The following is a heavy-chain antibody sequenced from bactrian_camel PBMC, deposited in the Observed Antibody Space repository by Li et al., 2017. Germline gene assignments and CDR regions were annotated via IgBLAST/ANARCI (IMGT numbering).Heavy chain of an antibody. J-gene: IGHJ4*01. CDR1: GPLFSSYS. V-gene: IGHV3S55*01. CDR3: AGVLGSSHSDVYGFLDEGLYTF. CDR2: IDGDGHL. D-gene: IGHD4*01. Sequence: HVQLVESGGGSVKAGGTLTLSCAASGPLFSSYSMGWFRQAPGMEREGVASIDGDGHLYYANSVKGRFIVSRDVVRQTLWLDMTNLTPDDTARYYCAGVLGSSHSDVYGFLDEGLYTFWGQGTQVTVS.